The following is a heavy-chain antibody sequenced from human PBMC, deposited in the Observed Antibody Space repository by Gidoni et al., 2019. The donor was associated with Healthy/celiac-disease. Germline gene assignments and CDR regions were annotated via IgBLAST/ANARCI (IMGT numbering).Heavy chain of an antibody. CDR3: ATRDYYDSSGYEGDAFDI. CDR1: GYTLTELS. J-gene: IGHJ3*02. V-gene: IGHV1-24*01. Sequence: QVQLVQSGAEVKKPGASVKVSCKVSGYTLTELSLHWVRQAPGKGLEWMGGFDPEDGETIYAQKFQGRVTMTEDTSTDTAYMELSSLRSEDTAVYYCATRDYYDSSGYEGDAFDIWGQGTMVTVSS. D-gene: IGHD3-22*01. CDR2: FDPEDGET.